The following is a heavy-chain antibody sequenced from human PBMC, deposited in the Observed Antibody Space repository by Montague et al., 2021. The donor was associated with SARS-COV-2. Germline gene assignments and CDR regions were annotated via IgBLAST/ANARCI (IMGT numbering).Heavy chain of an antibody. CDR2: VYYSGST. Sequence: SETLSLTCAVSGGSINSYYWSWIRRPPGKGLEWIGYVYYSGSTIXNPSLKSRVTISIDTSKNQFSLKLNSVTAADTAVYYCAGRPTPSYSSGWYLFYYAMDVWGQGTTVTVSS. D-gene: IGHD6-19*01. CDR3: AGRPTPSYSSGWYLFYYAMDV. J-gene: IGHJ6*02. CDR1: GGSINSYY. V-gene: IGHV4-59*01.